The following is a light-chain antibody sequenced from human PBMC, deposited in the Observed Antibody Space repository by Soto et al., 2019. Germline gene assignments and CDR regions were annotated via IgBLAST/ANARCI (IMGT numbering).Light chain of an antibody. Sequence: QSALTQPASVSGSPGQSITISCTGTRSDVGSYNSIAWYQQHPGKAPRVVIFEVTKRPSGISDRFSGSKSGYTASLTISGLQAEDEADYFCFSSAGNSIWLFGGGTKLTVL. J-gene: IGLJ2*01. V-gene: IGLV2-23*02. CDR2: EVT. CDR1: RSDVGSYNS. CDR3: FSSAGNSIWL.